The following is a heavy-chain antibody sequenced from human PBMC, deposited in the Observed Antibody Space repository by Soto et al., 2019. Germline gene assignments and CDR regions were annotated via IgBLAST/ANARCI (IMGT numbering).Heavy chain of an antibody. CDR2: IYYSGST. CDR1: GGSISSGGYY. Sequence: SETLSLTSTVSGGSISSGGYYWSWIRQHPGKGLEWIGYIYYSGSTYYNPSLKSRVTIPVDTSKNQFSLKLSSVTAADTAVYFCARAYSYGPHYCFDFWGQGTLVTFSS. CDR3: ARAYSYGPHYCFDF. J-gene: IGHJ4*02. V-gene: IGHV4-31*03. D-gene: IGHD5-18*01.